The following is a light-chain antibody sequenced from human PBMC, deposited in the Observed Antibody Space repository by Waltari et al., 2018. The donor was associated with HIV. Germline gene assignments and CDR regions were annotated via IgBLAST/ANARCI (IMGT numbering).Light chain of an antibody. CDR1: QSVSSTS. V-gene: IGKV3-20*01. J-gene: IGKJ1*01. CDR2: SAS. CDR3: QRYGRSRT. Sequence: IVLTQSPGTLPLSPGEKATLSCRASQSVSSTSLAWYQQKPGQSPRLLIYSASTRANGIPDRFSGSGYGTDFSLTISRLEPEDFAVYYGQRYGRSRTFGQGTKVEIK.